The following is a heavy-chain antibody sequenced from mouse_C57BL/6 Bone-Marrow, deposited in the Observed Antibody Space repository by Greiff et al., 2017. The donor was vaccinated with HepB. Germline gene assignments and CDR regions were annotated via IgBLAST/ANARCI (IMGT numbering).Heavy chain of an antibody. Sequence: VQLQQSGPGLVKPSQSLSLTCSVTGYSITSGYYWNWIRQFPGNKLEWMGYISYDGSNNYNPSLKNRISITRDTSKNQFFLKLNSVTTEDTATYYCARWLSDYWGQGTTLTVSS. J-gene: IGHJ2*01. CDR1: GYSITSGYY. CDR3: ARWLSDY. D-gene: IGHD2-2*01. CDR2: ISYDGSN. V-gene: IGHV3-6*01.